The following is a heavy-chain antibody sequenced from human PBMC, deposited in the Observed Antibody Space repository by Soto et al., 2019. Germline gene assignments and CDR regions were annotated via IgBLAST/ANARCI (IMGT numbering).Heavy chain of an antibody. CDR1: GGTFSSYT. Sequence: QVQLVQSGAEVKKPGSSVKVSCKASGGTFSSYTISWVRQAPGQGLEWMGRIIPILGIANYAQKFQGRVTITADKSTSTAYMELSSLRSEDTAVYYCARASYGDYTPFDYWGQGTLFTVSS. CDR2: IIPILGIA. D-gene: IGHD4-17*01. CDR3: ARASYGDYTPFDY. V-gene: IGHV1-69*02. J-gene: IGHJ4*02.